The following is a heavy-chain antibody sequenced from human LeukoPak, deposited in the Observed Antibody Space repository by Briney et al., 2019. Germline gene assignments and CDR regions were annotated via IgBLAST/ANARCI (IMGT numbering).Heavy chain of an antibody. CDR1: GGSFSGYY. CDR3: ARGRDWRGIVVVPAAIGRWFDP. CDR2: INHSGST. V-gene: IGHV4-34*01. J-gene: IGHJ5*02. Sequence: PSETLSLTCAVYGGSFSGYYWSWIRQPPGKGLEWTGEINHSGSTNYNPSLKSRVTISVDTSKNQFSLKLSSVTAADTAVYYCARGRDWRGIVVVPAAIGRWFDPWGQGALVTVSS. D-gene: IGHD2-2*02.